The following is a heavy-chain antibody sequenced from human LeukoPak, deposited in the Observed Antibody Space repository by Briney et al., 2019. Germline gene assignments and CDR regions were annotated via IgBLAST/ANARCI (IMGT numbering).Heavy chain of an antibody. CDR1: GFTFSSYW. V-gene: IGHV3-74*01. Sequence: GGSLRLSCAASGFTFSSYWMHWVRQAPGKGLAWVSRINIDGGTTTYVDSVKGRFTISRDNAKNMLYLQMNSLRAEDTAVYYCARDPNGNWWFDPWGQGTLVTVSS. J-gene: IGHJ5*02. D-gene: IGHD1-1*01. CDR3: ARDPNGNWWFDP. CDR2: INIDGGTT.